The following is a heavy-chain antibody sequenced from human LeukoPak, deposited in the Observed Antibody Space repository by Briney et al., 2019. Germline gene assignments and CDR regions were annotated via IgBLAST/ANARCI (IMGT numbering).Heavy chain of an antibody. CDR2: ISGSGGST. D-gene: IGHD3-9*01. V-gene: IGHV3-23*01. J-gene: IGHJ4*02. CDR3: AKITELRYFDWLGY. Sequence: QSGGSLRLSCAASGFTFSNAWMSWVRQAPGKGLEWVSAISGSGGSTYYADSVKGRFTISRDNSKNTLYLQMNSLRAEDTAVYYCAKITELRYFDWLGYWGQGTLVTVSS. CDR1: GFTFSNAW.